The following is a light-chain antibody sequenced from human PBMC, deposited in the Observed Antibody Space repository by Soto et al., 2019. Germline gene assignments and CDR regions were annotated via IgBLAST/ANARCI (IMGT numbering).Light chain of an antibody. V-gene: IGKV3-20*01. CDR3: QQFSSYPLT. J-gene: IGKJ4*01. Sequence: EIVLTQSPATLSLSPGERATLAFRASQSVGNYLAWYQQKPGQAPRLLIYDASSRATGIPDRFSGGGSGTDFTLTISRLEPEDFAVYYCQQFSSYPLTFGGGTKVDIK. CDR2: DAS. CDR1: QSVGNY.